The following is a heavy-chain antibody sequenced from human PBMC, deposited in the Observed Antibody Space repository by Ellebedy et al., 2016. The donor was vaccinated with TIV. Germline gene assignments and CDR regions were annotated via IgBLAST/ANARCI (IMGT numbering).Heavy chain of an antibody. CDR2: IYHSGST. Sequence: MPGGSLRLSCAVSGGSISSTNWWSWVRQPPGKGLEWIGEIYHSGSTNYNPSLKSRVTMSVDKSKNQFSLKLSSVTAADTAVYYCAKRQAYGDYEYAFDIWGQGTMVTVSS. CDR1: GGSISSTNW. V-gene: IGHV4-4*02. CDR3: AKRQAYGDYEYAFDI. D-gene: IGHD4-17*01. J-gene: IGHJ3*02.